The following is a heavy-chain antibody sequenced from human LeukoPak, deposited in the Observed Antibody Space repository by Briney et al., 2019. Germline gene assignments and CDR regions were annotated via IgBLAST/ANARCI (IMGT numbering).Heavy chain of an antibody. D-gene: IGHD3/OR15-3a*01. Sequence: ASVKVSCKVSGYTLTELSMHWVRQAPGKGPEWMGGFDPEDGETIYAQKFQGKVTMTEDTSTDTAYMELSSLRSEDTAVYYCATGTGYAAEGFDYWGQGTLVTVSS. V-gene: IGHV1-24*01. CDR1: GYTLTELS. J-gene: IGHJ4*02. CDR3: ATGTGYAAEGFDY. CDR2: FDPEDGET.